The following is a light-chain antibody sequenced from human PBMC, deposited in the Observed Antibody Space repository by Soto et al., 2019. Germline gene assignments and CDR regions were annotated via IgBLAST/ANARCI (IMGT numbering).Light chain of an antibody. V-gene: IGKV3-15*01. CDR3: QQYNEWPFNT. CDR2: CAS. Sequence: EIVMTQSPGTLSVSPGERATLSCRASQSVSSNLAWYQQKPGQAPRLLIYCASTRATGIPARFSGSGSGTEFTLTISSLQSEDFAVYYCQQYNEWPFNTFGQGTKVEIK. J-gene: IGKJ2*01. CDR1: QSVSSN.